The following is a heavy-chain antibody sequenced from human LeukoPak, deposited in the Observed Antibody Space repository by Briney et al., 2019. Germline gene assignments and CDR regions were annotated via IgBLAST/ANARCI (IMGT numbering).Heavy chain of an antibody. CDR1: GGSISSSG. CDR3: AKGGRVTMIVVAKSAFDI. D-gene: IGHD3-22*01. V-gene: IGHV3-NL1*01. Sequence: ETLSLTCTVSGGSISSSGYYWGWIRQPPGKGLEWVSSIEGDGSGTYYADSVRGRFIVSRDNSKNTLYLQMNSLKTEDTAVYYCAKGGRVTMIVVAKSAFDIWGQGTMVTVSS. J-gene: IGHJ3*02. CDR2: IEGDGSGT.